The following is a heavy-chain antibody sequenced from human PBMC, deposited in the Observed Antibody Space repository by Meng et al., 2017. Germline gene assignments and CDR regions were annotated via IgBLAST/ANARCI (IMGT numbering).Heavy chain of an antibody. V-gene: IGHV4-34*01. CDR3: ARVRYYYDSSGYYATSYYFDY. J-gene: IGHJ4*02. D-gene: IGHD3-22*01. Sequence: QLQQWGAGLLKPSETLSLTCAVYGGSFSGYYWSWIRQPPGKGLEWIGEINHSGSTNYNPSLKSRVTISVDTSKNQFSLKLSSVTAADTAVYYCARVRYYYDSSGYYATSYYFDYWGQGTLVTVSS. CDR1: GGSFSGYY. CDR2: INHSGST.